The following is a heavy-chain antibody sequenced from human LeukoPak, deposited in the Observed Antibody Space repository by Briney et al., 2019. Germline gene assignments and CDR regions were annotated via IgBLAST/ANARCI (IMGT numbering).Heavy chain of an antibody. CDR1: GFSFSRSW. V-gene: IGHV3-7*01. Sequence: EGSLRLSCAASGFSFSRSWMTWVRQAPGKGPEWVATVKADGSDKRYIDSVRGRFTISRDNVKNSLYLEMDNLRAEDTAMYFCARGGFTSSWYWFDWGQGTLVIVSS. J-gene: IGHJ4*02. D-gene: IGHD6-13*01. CDR3: ARGGFTSSWYWFD. CDR2: VKADGSDK.